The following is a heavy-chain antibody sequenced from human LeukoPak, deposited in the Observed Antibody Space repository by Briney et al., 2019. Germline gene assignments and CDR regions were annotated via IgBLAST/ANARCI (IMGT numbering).Heavy chain of an antibody. CDR3: ARRTYDDAFDI. V-gene: IGHV4-59*01. CDR2: IYYSGST. J-gene: IGHJ3*02. Sequence: SETLSLTCTVSGGSIGSYYWSWIRQPPGKGLEWIGYIYYSGSTNYNPSLKSRVTISVDTSKNQFSLKLSSVTAADTAVYYCARRTYDDAFDIWGQGTMVTVSS. D-gene: IGHD3-22*01. CDR1: GGSIGSYY.